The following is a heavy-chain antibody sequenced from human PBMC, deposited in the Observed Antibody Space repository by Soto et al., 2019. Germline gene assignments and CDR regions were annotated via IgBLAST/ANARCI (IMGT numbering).Heavy chain of an antibody. J-gene: IGHJ3*02. CDR1: GGTFSSYA. Sequence: SVKVSCKASGGTFSSYAISWVRQAPGQGLEWMGGIIPIFGTANYAQKFQGRVTITADESTSTAYMELSSLRSEDTAVYYCARTNSGYDYGVAFDIWGQGTMVTVSS. D-gene: IGHD5-12*01. V-gene: IGHV1-69*13. CDR2: IIPIFGTA. CDR3: ARTNSGYDYGVAFDI.